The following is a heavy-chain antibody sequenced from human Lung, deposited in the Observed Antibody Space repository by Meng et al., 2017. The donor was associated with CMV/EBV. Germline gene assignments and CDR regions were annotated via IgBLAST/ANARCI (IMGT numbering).Heavy chain of an antibody. V-gene: IGHV3-30*04. CDR3: ARDGEYSSLREAVDY. CDR1: GFPFSSYA. J-gene: IGHJ4*02. CDR2: ISYDGSNK. Sequence: GFPFSSYAMHWVRQAPGKGLEWVAVISYDGSNKYYADSVKGRFTISRDNSKNTLYLQMNSLRAEDTAVYYCARDGEYSSLREAVDYWGQGTLVTVSS. D-gene: IGHD6-6*01.